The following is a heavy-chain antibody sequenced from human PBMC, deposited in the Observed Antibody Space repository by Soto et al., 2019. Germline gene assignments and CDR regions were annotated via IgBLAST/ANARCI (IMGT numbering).Heavy chain of an antibody. D-gene: IGHD3-3*01. Sequence: QVQLVQSGAEVKKPGASVKVSCKASGYTFTSYGISWVRQAPGQGLEWMGWISADNGNTNSAQKLQGKVTMTTDTSTSTAYMELRSLRPDDTAVYYCARDPYRITIFGVVTHGMDVWGQGTTVTVSS. CDR3: ARDPYRITIFGVVTHGMDV. V-gene: IGHV1-18*01. CDR2: ISADNGNT. J-gene: IGHJ6*02. CDR1: GYTFTSYG.